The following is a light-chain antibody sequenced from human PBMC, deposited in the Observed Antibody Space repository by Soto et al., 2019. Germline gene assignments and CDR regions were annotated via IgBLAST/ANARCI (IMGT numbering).Light chain of an antibody. Sequence: DIQMTQSPSTLSASVGDRVTITCRPSQSISSWLAWYQQKPGKAPKLLIYDASSLESGVPSRFSGSGSGTEFTLTISSLQPDDFATYYCQQYNSQGTFGQGTKVDSK. CDR2: DAS. CDR1: QSISSW. V-gene: IGKV1-5*01. J-gene: IGKJ1*01. CDR3: QQYNSQGT.